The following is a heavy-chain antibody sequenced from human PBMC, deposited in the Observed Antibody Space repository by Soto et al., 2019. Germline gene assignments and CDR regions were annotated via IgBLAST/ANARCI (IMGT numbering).Heavy chain of an antibody. CDR1: GFTFSSYA. J-gene: IGHJ4*02. Sequence: QVQLVESGGGVVQPGRSLRLSCAASGFTFSSYAMHWVRQAPGKGLEGVAVISYDGSNKYYADSVKGRFTISRDNSKNTLYLQMNSLRAEDTAVYYCARDSKPSVTCNWGQGTLVTVSS. CDR2: ISYDGSNK. D-gene: IGHD4-17*01. V-gene: IGHV3-30-3*01. CDR3: ARDSKPSVTCN.